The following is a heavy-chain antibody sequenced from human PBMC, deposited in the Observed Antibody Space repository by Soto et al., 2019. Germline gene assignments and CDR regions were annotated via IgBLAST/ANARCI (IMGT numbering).Heavy chain of an antibody. D-gene: IGHD4-17*01. V-gene: IGHV6-1*01. J-gene: IGHJ4*02. CDR1: GDSVSINSAA. Sequence: QTLSLTCASAGDSVSINSAAWNWIRKSPSRGLEWLGRTYYRSKWYNDYAVSVKSRITINPDTSKNQFSLQLNSVTPEDTAVYYCARDSPGYGDYVLFDYWGQGTLVTVS. CDR3: ARDSPGYGDYVLFDY. CDR2: TYYRSKWYN.